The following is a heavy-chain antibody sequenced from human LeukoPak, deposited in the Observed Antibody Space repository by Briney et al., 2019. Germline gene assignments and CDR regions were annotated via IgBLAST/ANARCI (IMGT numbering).Heavy chain of an antibody. CDR2: INPNSGGT. CDR3: AKGMYYYDSSGVDV. D-gene: IGHD3-22*01. J-gene: IGHJ6*02. V-gene: IGHV1-2*02. CDR1: GYTFTGYY. Sequence: ASVKVSFKASGYTFTGYYIYWVRQAPGQGLEWMGWINPNSGGTNYAQKFQGRVTMTRDTSISTAYMELSCLRSDDTAVYYCAKGMYYYDSSGVDVWGQGTTVTVSS.